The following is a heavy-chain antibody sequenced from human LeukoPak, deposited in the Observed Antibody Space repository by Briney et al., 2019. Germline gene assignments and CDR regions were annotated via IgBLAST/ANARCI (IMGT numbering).Heavy chain of an antibody. V-gene: IGHV3-23*01. CDR1: GFTFSSYA. D-gene: IGHD3-10*01. CDR2: ISGSGGST. Sequence: GGSLRLSCAASGFTFSSYAMSWVRQAPGKGLEWVSAISGSGGSTYYADSVKGRFTISRDNSKNTLYLQMNSLRAEDTAVYYCARDGYYGSGSYYNVPTLYFDYWGQGTLVTVSS. CDR3: ARDGYYGSGSYYNVPTLYFDY. J-gene: IGHJ4*02.